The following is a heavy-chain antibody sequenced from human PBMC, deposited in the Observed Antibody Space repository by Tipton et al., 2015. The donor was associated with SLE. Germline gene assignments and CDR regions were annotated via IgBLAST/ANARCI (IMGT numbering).Heavy chain of an antibody. D-gene: IGHD3-16*01. CDR3: VRVWEYGDAFDI. V-gene: IGHV4-59*11. Sequence: TLSLTCAVSGGSISSHYWSCIRQSPGTGREWIGYIYSGGRTNYNPSLKSRVTISVDTSKNQFSLNLNSVSAADTAAYYCVRVWEYGDAFDIWGQGTMVTVSS. CDR2: IYSGGRT. CDR1: GGSISSHY. J-gene: IGHJ3*02.